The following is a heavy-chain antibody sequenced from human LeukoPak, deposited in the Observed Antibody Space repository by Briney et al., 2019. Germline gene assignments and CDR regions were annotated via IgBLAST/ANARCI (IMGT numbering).Heavy chain of an antibody. CDR2: ISKSGTTV. CDR3: ARDGDDTYYFDS. V-gene: IGHV3-11*01. CDR1: GSTFSDYY. J-gene: IGHJ4*02. Sequence: PGGSLRLSCVTSGSTFSDYYMSWIRQAPGKGLEWVSYISKSGTTVYYADSVKGRFTISRDNVKNSLSLYMNSLRPEDTAFYFCARDGDDTYYFDSWGQGALVTVSS.